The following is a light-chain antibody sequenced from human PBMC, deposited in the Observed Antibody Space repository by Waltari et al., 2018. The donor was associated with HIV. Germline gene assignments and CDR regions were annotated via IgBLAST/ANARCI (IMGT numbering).Light chain of an antibody. V-gene: IGLV4-69*01. Sequence: QLVLTQSPSASASLGPSVNLTCTLSSRPSSHAIAWTHPQPVKGPRYLMTFNSDGSHSKGDGLPDRFSGSSSGAERYLTISSLQSEDEADYYCQTWGTGIQRVFGGGTKLTVL. CDR1: SRPSSHA. J-gene: IGLJ3*02. CDR3: QTWGTGIQRV. CDR2: FNSDGSH.